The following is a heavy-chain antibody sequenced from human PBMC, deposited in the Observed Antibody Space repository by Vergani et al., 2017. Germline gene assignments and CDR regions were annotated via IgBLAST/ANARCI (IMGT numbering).Heavy chain of an antibody. J-gene: IGHJ4*02. CDR2: ISSSSSYI. D-gene: IGHD3-22*01. V-gene: IGHV3-21*01. Sequence: EVQLVESGGGLVKPGGSLRLSCAASGFTFSSYSMNWVRQAPGKGLEWVSSISSSSSYIYYADSVKGRFTISRDNAKNSLYLQMNSLRAEDTAVYYCARDPRIYDSSSFDYWGQGTLVTVSS. CDR1: GFTFSSYS. CDR3: ARDPRIYDSSSFDY.